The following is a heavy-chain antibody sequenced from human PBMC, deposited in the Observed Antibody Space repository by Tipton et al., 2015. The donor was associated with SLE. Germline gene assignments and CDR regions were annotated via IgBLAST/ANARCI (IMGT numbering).Heavy chain of an antibody. J-gene: IGHJ5*02. CDR2: IYYGGTT. V-gene: IGHV4-59*08. CDR1: GGSITSYF. CDR3: SRRDDFWRGFSS. Sequence: TLSLTCTVSGGSITSYFWSWIRQPPGKGLEWVGNIYYGGTTNYNPSLKSRVTISLDTSKNQFSLKLSSVTAADTGVYYCSRRDDFWRGFSSWGQGTLVAVSS. D-gene: IGHD3-3*01.